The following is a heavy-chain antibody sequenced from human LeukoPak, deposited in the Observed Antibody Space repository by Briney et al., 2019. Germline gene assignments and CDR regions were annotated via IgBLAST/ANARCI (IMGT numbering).Heavy chain of an antibody. CDR3: ARALGYSSSKRGRFDY. D-gene: IGHD6-13*01. CDR1: GYTLTELS. J-gene: IGHJ4*02. CDR2: FDPEDGET. Sequence: ASVKVSCKVSGYTLTELSMHWVRQAPGKGLEWMGGFDPEDGETIYAQKFQGRVTMTEDTSTDTAYMELSRLRSDDTAVYYCARALGYSSSKRGRFDYWGQGTLVTVSS. V-gene: IGHV1-24*01.